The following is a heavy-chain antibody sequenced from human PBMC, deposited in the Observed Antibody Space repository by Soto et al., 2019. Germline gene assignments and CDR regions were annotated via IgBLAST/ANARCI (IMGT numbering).Heavy chain of an antibody. CDR3: ARDHYDSSAYYYANDAFDI. Sequence: ASVKVSCKASGYTFTSYYMHWVRQAPGQGLEWMGIINPSGGSTSYAQKFQGRVSMTRDTSTSTVYMELSSLRSEDTAVYYCARDHYDSSAYYYANDAFDIWGQGTMVTVSS. D-gene: IGHD3-22*01. CDR2: INPSGGST. V-gene: IGHV1-46*01. J-gene: IGHJ3*02. CDR1: GYTFTSYY.